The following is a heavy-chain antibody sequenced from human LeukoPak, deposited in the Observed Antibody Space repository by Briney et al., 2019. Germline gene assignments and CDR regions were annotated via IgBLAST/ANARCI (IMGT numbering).Heavy chain of an antibody. Sequence: PSETLSLTCTVSGGSISSGDYYWSWIRQPPGKGLEWIGYIYYSGSTYYNPSLKSRVTISVDTSKNQFSLKLSSVTAADTAVYYCARGPYYYDSSEEFYYYYYMDVWGKGTTVTVSS. CDR2: IYYSGST. D-gene: IGHD3-22*01. J-gene: IGHJ6*03. V-gene: IGHV4-30-4*08. CDR1: GGSISSGDYY. CDR3: ARGPYYYDSSEEFYYYYYMDV.